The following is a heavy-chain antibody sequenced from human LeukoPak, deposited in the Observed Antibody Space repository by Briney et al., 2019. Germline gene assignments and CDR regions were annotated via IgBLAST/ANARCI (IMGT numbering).Heavy chain of an antibody. V-gene: IGHV4-59*01. Sequence: SETLSLTCTVSGGSISSYYWSWIRQPPGKGLEWIGYIYYSESTNYNPSLKSRVTISVDTSKNQFSLKLSSVTAADTAVYYCARGSGRLPDYWGQGTLVSVSS. D-gene: IGHD6-19*01. CDR1: GGSISSYY. CDR2: IYYSEST. J-gene: IGHJ4*02. CDR3: ARGSGRLPDY.